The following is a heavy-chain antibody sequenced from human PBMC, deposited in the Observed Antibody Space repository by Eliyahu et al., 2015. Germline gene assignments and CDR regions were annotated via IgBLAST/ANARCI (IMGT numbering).Heavy chain of an antibody. J-gene: IGHJ4*02. CDR1: GFTVSSNY. D-gene: IGHD3-16*01. CDR2: MYNGGAT. CDR3: ARDLGAYKRAFDY. Sequence: EVQLVESGGGLTQPGGSLRXSCAASGFTVSSNYMRWVRQAPGKGLEWLSVMYNGGATYYADSVKGRFTISRDNSKNTLYLQMNSLRADDTAVYYCARDLGAYKRAFDYWGQGTLVTVSS. V-gene: IGHV3-53*01.